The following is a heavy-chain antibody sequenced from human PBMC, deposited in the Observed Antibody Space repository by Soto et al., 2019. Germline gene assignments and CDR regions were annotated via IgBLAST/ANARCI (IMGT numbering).Heavy chain of an antibody. CDR1: GFTFSSYA. V-gene: IGHV3-23*01. CDR3: AKSLEGSSWYYFDY. J-gene: IGHJ4*02. D-gene: IGHD6-13*01. CDR2: ISGSGGST. Sequence: EVPLLESGGGLVQPRGSLRLSCAASGFTFSSYAMSWVRQAPGKGLEWVSAISGSGGSTYYADSVKGRFTISRDNSKNTLYLQMNSLRAEDTAVYYCAKSLEGSSWYYFDYWGQGTLVTVSS.